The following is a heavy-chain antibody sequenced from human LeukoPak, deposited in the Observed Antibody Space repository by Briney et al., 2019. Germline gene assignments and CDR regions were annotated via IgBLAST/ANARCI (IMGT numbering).Heavy chain of an antibody. V-gene: IGHV1-46*01. CDR2: INPSGGST. CDR1: GYTFTSYY. Sequence: GASVKVSCKASGYTFTSYYMHWVRQAPGQGLEWMGIINPSGGSTSYAQKFQGRVTMTRDTSTSTVYMELSSLRSEDTAVYYCERQSYSGYDDDAFDIWGRGTMVTVSS. D-gene: IGHD5-12*01. J-gene: IGHJ3*02. CDR3: ERQSYSGYDDDAFDI.